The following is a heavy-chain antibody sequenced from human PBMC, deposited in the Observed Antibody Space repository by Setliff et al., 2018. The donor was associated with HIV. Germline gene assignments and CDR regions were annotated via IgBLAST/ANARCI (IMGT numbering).Heavy chain of an antibody. CDR1: GLTFNSYA. J-gene: IGHJ3*02. Sequence: GEYLKISCAASGLTFNSYAKHWVRQAPGKGLEWVAFISSDGSSKSYTDSVKGRFTISRDNSKKTVYLQMNSLRVEDTAVYYCEGTPFDAVDIWGQGTRVTVS. V-gene: IGHV3-30-3*01. CDR3: EGTPFDAVDI. CDR2: ISSDGSSK.